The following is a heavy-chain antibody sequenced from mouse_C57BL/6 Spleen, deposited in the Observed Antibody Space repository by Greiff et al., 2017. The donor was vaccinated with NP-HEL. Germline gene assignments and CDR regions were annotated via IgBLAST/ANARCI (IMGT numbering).Heavy chain of an antibody. J-gene: IGHJ2*01. CDR1: GFNIKDDY. D-gene: IGHD3-2*02. CDR3: TPSLDSSGYYFDY. CDR2: FDPENGDT. V-gene: IGHV14-4*01. Sequence: EVHLVESGAELVRPGASVKLSCTASGFNIKDDYMHWVKQRPEQGLEWIGWFDPENGDTEYASKFQGKATITAATSSNTAYLQLSSLTSEDTAVYYCTPSLDSSGYYFDYWGQGTTLTVSS.